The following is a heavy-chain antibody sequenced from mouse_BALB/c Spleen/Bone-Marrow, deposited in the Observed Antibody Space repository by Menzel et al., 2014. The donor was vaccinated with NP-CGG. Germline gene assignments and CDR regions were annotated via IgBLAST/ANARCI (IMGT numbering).Heavy chain of an antibody. V-gene: IGHV1-18*01. Sequence: VQLKQSGPELVKPGASMKISCKASGYSFXDYTMNWVKQSHGKNLKWIGLINTYNGGTKYNQKFKGKATLTIDKSSSTAYMELLSLTSEDSTVYYCTSHSPFAYWGQGTLVTVSA. J-gene: IGHJ3*01. CDR1: GYSFXDYT. D-gene: IGHD3-1*01. CDR3: TSHSPFAY. CDR2: INTYNGGT.